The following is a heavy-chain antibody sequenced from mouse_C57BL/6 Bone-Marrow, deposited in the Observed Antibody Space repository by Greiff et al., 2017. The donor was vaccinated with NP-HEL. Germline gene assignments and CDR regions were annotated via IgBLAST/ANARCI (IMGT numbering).Heavy chain of an antibody. CDR2: LSYDGSN. V-gene: IGHV3-6*01. D-gene: IGHD2-5*01. J-gene: IGHJ4*01. CDR1: GYTFTSGYF. Sequence: VQLQQSGPGLAKPSQSLSLTCSVTGYTFTSGYFWNWMRKFPGNKLECMGYLSYDGSNYYNPSFKNRISLTPDTSNNQFFLKFNSVTTEDTAIYYCARGYSRGYYAMDDWGQGTSVTVSS. CDR3: ARGYSRGYYAMDD.